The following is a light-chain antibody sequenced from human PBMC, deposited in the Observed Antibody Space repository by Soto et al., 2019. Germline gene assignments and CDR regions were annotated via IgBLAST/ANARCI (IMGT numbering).Light chain of an antibody. V-gene: IGLV2-8*01. J-gene: IGLJ1*01. CDR2: EVT. CDR3: NSYTGGNPSYV. CDR1: SSDVGGYDY. Sequence: QSARTQPPSASGSPGQAVTISCTGTSSDVGGYDYVSWYQQHPGKAPKLMIYEVTIRPSGVSDRFSGSKSGNTASLTVSGLQAEDEADYYCNSYTGGNPSYVFGTGTKVTVL.